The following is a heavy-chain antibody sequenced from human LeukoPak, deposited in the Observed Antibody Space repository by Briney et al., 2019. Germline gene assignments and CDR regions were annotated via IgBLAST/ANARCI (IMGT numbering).Heavy chain of an antibody. J-gene: IGHJ2*01. CDR1: GGSISSYY. Sequence: PSETLSLTCTVSGGSISSYYWSWIRQPAGKGLEWIGRIYTSGSTNYNPSLKSRVTMSVDTSKNQFSLKLSSVTAADTAVYYCARSAGPYDFWSGYYASFWYFDLWGRGTLVTVSS. CDR2: IYTSGST. CDR3: ARSAGPYDFWSGYYASFWYFDL. D-gene: IGHD3-3*01. V-gene: IGHV4-4*07.